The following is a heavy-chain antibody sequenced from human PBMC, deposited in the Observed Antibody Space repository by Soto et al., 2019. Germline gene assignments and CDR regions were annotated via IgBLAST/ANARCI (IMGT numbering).Heavy chain of an antibody. V-gene: IGHV3-9*01. CDR3: AKDSSYSYGSGSYRV. Sequence: EVQLVESGGGLVQPGRSLRLSCSDSGFTFDDYAMHWVRQAPGKGLEWVSGISWNSGSIDYADSVKGRFTISRDNAKNSLYLQMNSLRPEDTALYYCAKDSSYSYGSGSYRVWGQGTLVTVSS. CDR1: GFTFDDYA. CDR2: ISWNSGSI. D-gene: IGHD3-10*01. J-gene: IGHJ4*02.